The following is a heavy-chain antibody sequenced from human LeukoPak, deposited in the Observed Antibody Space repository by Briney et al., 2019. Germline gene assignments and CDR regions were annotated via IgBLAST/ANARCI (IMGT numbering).Heavy chain of an antibody. CDR1: GGSISSYY. Sequence: SETLSLTCTVSGGSISSYYWSWIRQPPGKGLEWIGYIYYSGSTNYNPSLKSRVAISIDTSKNQLSLKLNSVTAADTAVYYCARGLIRQSAFDIWGQGTMVTVSS. CDR2: IYYSGST. D-gene: IGHD2-8*01. V-gene: IGHV4-59*01. J-gene: IGHJ3*02. CDR3: ARGLIRQSAFDI.